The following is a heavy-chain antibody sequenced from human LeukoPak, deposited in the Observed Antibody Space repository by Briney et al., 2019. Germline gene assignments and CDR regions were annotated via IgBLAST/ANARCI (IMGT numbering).Heavy chain of an antibody. V-gene: IGHV1-8*01. D-gene: IGHD1-14*01. Sequence: ASVKVSCKASGYTFTTHHINWVRQATGQGVGWMGRMNPGSGNTEYAQKFQGRVTMTWDTSINTAYMELSSLRSEDTAVYYCARGPPTNLHGIYWGQGTLVTVSS. J-gene: IGHJ4*02. CDR1: GYTFTTHH. CDR3: ARGPPTNLHGIY. CDR2: MNPGSGNT.